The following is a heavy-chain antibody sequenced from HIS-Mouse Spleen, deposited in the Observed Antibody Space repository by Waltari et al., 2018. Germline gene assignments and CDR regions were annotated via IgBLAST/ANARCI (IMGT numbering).Heavy chain of an antibody. CDR3: AREIPYSSSWYDWYFDL. CDR1: GGSISSSSYY. D-gene: IGHD6-13*01. Sequence: QLQLQESGPGLVKPSETLSLTCTVSGGSISSSSYYWGWIRQPPGKGLEWIGSIYYSGSTYYNPSLKSRVTISVCPSKNQFSLKLSSVTAADTAVYYCAREIPYSSSWYDWYFDLWGRGTLVTVSS. J-gene: IGHJ2*01. CDR2: IYYSGST. V-gene: IGHV4-39*07.